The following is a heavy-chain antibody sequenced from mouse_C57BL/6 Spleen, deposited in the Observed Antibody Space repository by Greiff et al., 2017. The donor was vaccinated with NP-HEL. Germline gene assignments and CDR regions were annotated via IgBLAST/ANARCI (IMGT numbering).Heavy chain of an antibody. CDR2: IYPGDGDT. CDR1: GYAFSSSW. D-gene: IGHD1-1*01. Sequence: QVQLQQSGPELVKPGASVKISCKASGYAFSSSWMNWVKQRPGKGLEWIGRIYPGDGDTNYNGKFKGKATLTADKSSSTAYMQLSSLTSEDSAVYFCARSITTVVAEWYFDVWGTGTTVTVSS. CDR3: ARSITTVVAEWYFDV. V-gene: IGHV1-82*01. J-gene: IGHJ1*03.